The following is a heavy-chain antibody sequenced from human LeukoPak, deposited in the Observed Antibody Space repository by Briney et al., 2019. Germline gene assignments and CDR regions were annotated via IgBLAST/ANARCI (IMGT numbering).Heavy chain of an antibody. CDR2: INHSGST. CDR1: GGSFSGYY. J-gene: IGHJ4*02. D-gene: IGHD1-26*01. Sequence: SETLSLTCAVYGGSFSGYYWSWIRQPPGKGLEWIGEINHSGSTNYNPSLKSRVTISVDTSKNQFSLKLSSVTAADTAVYYRARAEWELPHYDYWGQGTLVTVSS. CDR3: ARAEWELPHYDY. V-gene: IGHV4-34*01.